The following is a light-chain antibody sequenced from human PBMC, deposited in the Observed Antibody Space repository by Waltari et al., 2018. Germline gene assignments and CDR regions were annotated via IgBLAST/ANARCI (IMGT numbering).Light chain of an antibody. Sequence: QLVLTQPPSASASLGASVKLTRTLNSGHTRYAIECHQQQPEKGPRFLMKLDSDGSHTKGDGIPDRFSGSSSGAERYLILSSLQSEDEADYYCQSWDTGINVFGGGTKLTVL. V-gene: IGLV4-69*01. CDR3: QSWDTGINV. CDR2: LDSDGSH. J-gene: IGLJ2*01. CDR1: SGHTRYA.